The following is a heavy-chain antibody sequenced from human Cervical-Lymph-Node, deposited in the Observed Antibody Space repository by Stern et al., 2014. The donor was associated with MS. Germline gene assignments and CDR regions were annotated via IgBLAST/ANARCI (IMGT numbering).Heavy chain of an antibody. CDR1: GYNFASYW. D-gene: IGHD3-10*01. CDR2: IYPDDSDA. V-gene: IGHV5-51*01. CDR3: ARKGPYGLDY. Sequence: VQLVQSGAEVKKPGESLKISCKGSGYNFASYWIGWVRQVPGKGLEWLGIIYPDDSDARYTQSVQGQVTMSADKSIGPAYLQWSSLKASDTAFYFCARKGPYGLDYWGQGALVTVSS. J-gene: IGHJ4*02.